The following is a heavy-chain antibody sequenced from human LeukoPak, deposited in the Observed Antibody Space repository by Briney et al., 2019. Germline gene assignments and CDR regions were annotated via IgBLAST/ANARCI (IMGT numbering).Heavy chain of an antibody. CDR3: ARGLTRDYYYYMDV. CDR1: GFTFSSYW. V-gene: IGHV3-7*01. J-gene: IGHJ6*03. D-gene: IGHD2-21*01. Sequence: PGGSLRLSCAASGFTFSSYWMSWVRQAPGKGLEWVANIKQDGSEKYYVDSVKGRFTISRDNAKNSLYLQMNGLRAEDTAVYYCARGLTRDYYYYMDVWGKGTTVTVSS. CDR2: IKQDGSEK.